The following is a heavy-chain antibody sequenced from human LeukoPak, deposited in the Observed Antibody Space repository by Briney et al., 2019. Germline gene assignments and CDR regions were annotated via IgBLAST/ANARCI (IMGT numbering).Heavy chain of an antibody. D-gene: IGHD3-22*01. V-gene: IGHV3-30*03. CDR3: VREHYYDTRGYYYIPLDY. CDR1: GFTFSSYG. CDR2: ISYDGSNK. J-gene: IGHJ4*02. Sequence: GRSLRLSCAASGFTFSSYGMHWVRQAPGKGLEWVAVISYDGSNKYYADSVKGRFTISRDNVKNSLYLQMNSLRVEDTAVYYCVREHYYDTRGYYYIPLDYWGQGTLVTVSS.